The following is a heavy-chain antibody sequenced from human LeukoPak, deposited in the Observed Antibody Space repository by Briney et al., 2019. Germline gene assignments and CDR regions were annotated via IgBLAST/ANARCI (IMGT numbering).Heavy chain of an antibody. J-gene: IGHJ4*02. CDR3: AKLVRRDGYSYFDY. Sequence: SETLSLTCSVSGGSISSYYWSWIRQPPGKRVEWIGYIYNSGSTNYNPALKSRVTISVDTSKNQFSLKLSSVTAADTAVYYCAKLVRRDGYSYFDYWGQGTLVTVSS. V-gene: IGHV4-59*08. D-gene: IGHD5-24*01. CDR1: GGSISSYY. CDR2: IYNSGST.